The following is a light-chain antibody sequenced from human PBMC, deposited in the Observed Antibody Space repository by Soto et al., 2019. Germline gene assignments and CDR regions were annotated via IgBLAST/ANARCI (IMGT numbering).Light chain of an antibody. Sequence: QSVLTQPPSASGTPGQRVSISCSGSSSNIGSHPVNWYQQLPGTAPKLLLYGDNQRPSGVPDRFSGSKSGTSASLAISGLQSGDEAHYYCASWDNGLNGLFVFGTGPRVTVL. CDR1: SSNIGSHP. CDR2: GDN. CDR3: ASWDNGLNGLFV. J-gene: IGLJ1*01. V-gene: IGLV1-44*01.